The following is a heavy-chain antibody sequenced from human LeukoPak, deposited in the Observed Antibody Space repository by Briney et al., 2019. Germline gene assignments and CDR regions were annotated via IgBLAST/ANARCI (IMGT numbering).Heavy chain of an antibody. D-gene: IGHD2-2*01. V-gene: IGHV1-2*02. CDR3: ARDSCSSTSCPIDY. CDR1: GYTFTGYY. Sequence: ASVKVSSKASGYTFTGYYMHWVRQAPGQGLEWMGWINPNSGGTNYAQKFQGRVTMTRDTSISTAYMELSRLRSDDTAVYYCARDSCSSTSCPIDYWGQGTLVTVSS. J-gene: IGHJ4*02. CDR2: INPNSGGT.